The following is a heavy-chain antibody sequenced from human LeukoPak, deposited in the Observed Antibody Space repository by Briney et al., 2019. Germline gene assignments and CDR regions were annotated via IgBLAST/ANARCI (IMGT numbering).Heavy chain of an antibody. CDR2: TVSEIDGGTT. V-gene: IGHV3-15*04. CDR1: GFTFNYAW. D-gene: IGHD1-7*01. J-gene: IGHJ6*02. CDR3: TTDEDWNYARKDV. Sequence: GGSLRLSCAASGFTFNYAWMSWVRQVPGKGLEWVGQTVSEIDGGTTDYAAPVKGRFTISRDDSKSTLYLQMNSLKIEDTAVYYCTTDEDWNYARKDVWGRGATVIVSS.